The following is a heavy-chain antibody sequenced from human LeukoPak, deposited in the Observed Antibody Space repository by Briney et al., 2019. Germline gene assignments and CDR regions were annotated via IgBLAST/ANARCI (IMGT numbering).Heavy chain of an antibody. CDR2: IWYDGGKK. CDR3: VRYCNGGSCYCAAFDV. CDR1: GFTFSDYG. Sequence: GGSLRLSCAASGFTFSDYGMYWVRQAPGKGLEWVALIWYDGGKKYYTDSVRGRFTISRDNSKNTLYLQMNSLRAEDTAVYYCVRYCNGGSCYCAAFDVWGPGTTVTVS. J-gene: IGHJ3*01. D-gene: IGHD2-15*01. V-gene: IGHV3-33*01.